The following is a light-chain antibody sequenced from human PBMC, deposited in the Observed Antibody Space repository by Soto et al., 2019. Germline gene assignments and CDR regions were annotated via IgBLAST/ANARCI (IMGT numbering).Light chain of an antibody. V-gene: IGKV3-20*01. CDR1: QSVSSNY. Sequence: ELVLTQSPGPLSLSPGERATLSCRASQSVSSNYLAWYQQKRGQAPRLLIYGASSRATGIPTRFSGSGSGKDLTLTISRLETEDFAVYYCQQYDTSPRTFGQGTKVEI. J-gene: IGKJ1*01. CDR3: QQYDTSPRT. CDR2: GAS.